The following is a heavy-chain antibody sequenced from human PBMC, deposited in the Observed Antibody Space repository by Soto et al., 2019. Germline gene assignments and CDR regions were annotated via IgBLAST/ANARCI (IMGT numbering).Heavy chain of an antibody. Sequence: PGGSLRLSCAASGFTFSSYSMSWVRQAPGKGLKYVSHITASGGTTYYADSVKGRFTISRDSSRNTLYLQMNSLRAEDTALYYCAKCIQINWKYDAFHIWGQGTMVTVSS. CDR1: GFTFSSYS. D-gene: IGHD1-7*01. CDR2: ITASGGTT. J-gene: IGHJ3*02. CDR3: AKCIQINWKYDAFHI. V-gene: IGHV3-23*01.